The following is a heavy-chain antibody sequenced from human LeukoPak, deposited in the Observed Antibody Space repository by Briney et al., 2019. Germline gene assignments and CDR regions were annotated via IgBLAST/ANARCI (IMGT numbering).Heavy chain of an antibody. CDR1: VGSICSSSYY. J-gene: IGHJ4*02. D-gene: IGHD3-3*01. V-gene: IGHV4-39*02. CDR3: ASSPDPIFGVDYYFDY. CDR2: IYYSGST. Sequence: PSETPSLTCIVPVGSICSSSYYCGWIRQPPGKGLEWIGCIYYSGSTYYNPSLKSRVTISVATAKNHCSLKLSSLTPRAPPVYYCASSPDPIFGVDYYFDYWGQGTLVTVSS.